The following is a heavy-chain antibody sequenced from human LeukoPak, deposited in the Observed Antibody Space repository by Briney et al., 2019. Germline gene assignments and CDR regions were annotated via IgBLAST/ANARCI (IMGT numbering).Heavy chain of an antibody. J-gene: IGHJ4*02. Sequence: ASVKVSCKASGYTFTSYDINWVRQATGQGLEWMGWINPNSGGTNYAQKFQGRVTMTRDTSISTAYMELSRLRSDDTAVYYCARATDYYDSSGSHLWGQGTLVTVSS. D-gene: IGHD3-22*01. V-gene: IGHV1-2*02. CDR1: GYTFTSYD. CDR2: INPNSGGT. CDR3: ARATDYYDSSGSHL.